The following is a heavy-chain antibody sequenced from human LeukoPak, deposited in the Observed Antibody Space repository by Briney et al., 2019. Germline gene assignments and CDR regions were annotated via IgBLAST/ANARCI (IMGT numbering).Heavy chain of an antibody. CDR1: GFTFSSYW. CDR2: IKSDGSRT. J-gene: IGHJ4*02. D-gene: IGHD6-19*01. V-gene: IGHV3-74*01. CDR3: AKDGSSGWSYYFDY. Sequence: GGSLRLSCAVSGFTFSSYWMHWVRQAPGKGLVWVSRIKSDGSRTDYADSVKGRFTISRDNAKNTLYLQMNSLRAEDTAVYYCAKDGSSGWSYYFDYWGQGTLVTVSS.